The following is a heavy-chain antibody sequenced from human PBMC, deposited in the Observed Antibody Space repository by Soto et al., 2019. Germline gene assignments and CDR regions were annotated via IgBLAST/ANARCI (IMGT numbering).Heavy chain of an antibody. CDR3: ARERYYYDSSGYYSYYYGMDV. V-gene: IGHV4-61*01. CDR2: IYYSGST. Sequence: SETLSLTCTVSGGSVSSGSYYWSWIRQPPGKGLEWIGYIYYSGSTNYNPSLKSRVTISVDTSKNQFSLKLSSVTAADTAVYYCARERYYYDSSGYYSYYYGMDVWGQGTTVPVSS. D-gene: IGHD3-22*01. J-gene: IGHJ6*02. CDR1: GGSVSSGSYY.